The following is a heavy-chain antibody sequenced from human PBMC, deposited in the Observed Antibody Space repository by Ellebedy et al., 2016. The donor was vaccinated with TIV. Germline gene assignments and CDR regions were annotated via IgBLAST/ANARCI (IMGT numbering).Heavy chain of an antibody. D-gene: IGHD1-26*01. J-gene: IGHJ4*02. CDR2: MYAGGRGI. Sequence: GESLKISCAASGFTFSNFAMGWVRQLPGKGLEWVSGMYAGGRGITYSDSVKGRFTISRDNSENTLYLHMNSLRTEDTAVYYCAKDAWEKGQISREHDSWGQGTLVTVSS. CDR1: GFTFSNFA. CDR3: AKDAWEKGQISREHDS. V-gene: IGHV3-23*01.